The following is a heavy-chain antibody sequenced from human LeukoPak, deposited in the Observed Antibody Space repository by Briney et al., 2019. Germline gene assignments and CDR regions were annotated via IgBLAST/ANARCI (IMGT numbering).Heavy chain of an antibody. V-gene: IGHV4-34*01. CDR1: GGSISSYY. Sequence: PSETLSLTCTVSGGSISSYYWSWIRQPPGKGLEWIGEINHSGSTNYNPSLKSRVTISVDTSKNQFSLKLSSVTAADTAVYYCARARYDYVWGSYRSDAFDIWGQGTMVTVSS. CDR2: INHSGST. CDR3: ARARYDYVWGSYRSDAFDI. D-gene: IGHD3-16*02. J-gene: IGHJ3*02.